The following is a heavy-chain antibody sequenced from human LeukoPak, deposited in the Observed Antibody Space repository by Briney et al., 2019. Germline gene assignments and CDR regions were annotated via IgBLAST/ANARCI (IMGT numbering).Heavy chain of an antibody. CDR3: ARDPYPGIDTAMGY. D-gene: IGHD5-18*01. CDR2: IYYSEST. V-gene: IGHV4-39*07. Sequence: SETLSLTCTVPGGSMSSSSYYWGWIRQPPGKGLEWIGSIYYSESTYQNPSLKSRVTISVDTSKNQFSLKLSSVTAADTAVYYCARDPYPGIDTAMGYWGQGTLVTVSS. CDR1: GGSMSSSSYY. J-gene: IGHJ4*02.